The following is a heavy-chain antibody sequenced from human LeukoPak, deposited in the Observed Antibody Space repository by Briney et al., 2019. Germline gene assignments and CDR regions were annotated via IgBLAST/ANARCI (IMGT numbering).Heavy chain of an antibody. Sequence: PGGSLRLSCAASGFTFSSYAMSWVRQAPGKGLEWVSAISGSGGSTYYADSVKGRFTISRDNSKNTLYLQMNSLRAEDTALYYCAKDRDGSIWYGSFDSWGQGTLVTVSS. CDR2: ISGSGGST. D-gene: IGHD6-13*01. CDR3: AKDRDGSIWYGSFDS. J-gene: IGHJ4*02. V-gene: IGHV3-23*01. CDR1: GFTFSSYA.